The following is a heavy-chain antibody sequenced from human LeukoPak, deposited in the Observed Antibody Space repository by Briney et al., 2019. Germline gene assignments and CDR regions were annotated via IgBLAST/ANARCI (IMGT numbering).Heavy chain of an antibody. J-gene: IGHJ4*02. CDR2: ISSSSSYI. CDR3: ARDAGYGDYPAHYFDY. Sequence: GGSLRLSCAASGFTFSSYSMNWVRQAPGKGLEWVSSISSSSSYIYYADSVKGRFTISRDNAKNSLYLQMNSLRAEDTAVYYCARDAGYGDYPAHYFDYWGQGTLVTVSS. V-gene: IGHV3-21*01. CDR1: GFTFSSYS. D-gene: IGHD4-17*01.